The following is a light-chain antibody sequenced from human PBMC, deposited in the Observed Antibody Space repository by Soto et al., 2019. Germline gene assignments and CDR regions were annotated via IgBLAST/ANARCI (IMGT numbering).Light chain of an antibody. CDR1: KSVASK. V-gene: IGKV3-15*01. CDR2: GAS. Sequence: TISAASLSVYPGESVTLSCRASKSVASKLAWYQQKPGQAPRLLIYGASIRATGIPARFSGSGSGTEFSLTISSLQSEDFGVYFCQQYDQWWTFGQGTKVDI. J-gene: IGKJ1*01. CDR3: QQYDQWWT.